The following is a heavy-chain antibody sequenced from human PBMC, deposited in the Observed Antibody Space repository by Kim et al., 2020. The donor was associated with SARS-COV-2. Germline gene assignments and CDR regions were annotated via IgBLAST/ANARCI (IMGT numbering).Heavy chain of an antibody. D-gene: IGHD5-12*01. Sequence: SETLSLTCTVSGGSISSYYWSWIRQPPGKGLEWIGYIYYSGSTNYNPSLKSRVTISVDTSKNQFSLKLSSVTAADTAVYYCASHSRKRWLQPVDYWGQGTLVTVSS. CDR3: ASHSRKRWLQPVDY. CDR1: GGSISSYY. J-gene: IGHJ4*02. V-gene: IGHV4-59*08. CDR2: IYYSGST.